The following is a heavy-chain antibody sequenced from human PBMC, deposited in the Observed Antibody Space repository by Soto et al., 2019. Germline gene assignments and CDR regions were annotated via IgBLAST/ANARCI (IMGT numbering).Heavy chain of an antibody. CDR1: GGTFSSYA. Sequence: SVKVSCKASGGTFSSYAISWVRQAPGQGLEWMGGIIPIFGTANYAQKFQGRVTITADESTSTAYMELSSLRSEDTAVYYCARVFKYSSGSDYWGQGTLVTVSS. J-gene: IGHJ4*02. D-gene: IGHD6-19*01. CDR3: ARVFKYSSGSDY. CDR2: IIPIFGTA. V-gene: IGHV1-69*13.